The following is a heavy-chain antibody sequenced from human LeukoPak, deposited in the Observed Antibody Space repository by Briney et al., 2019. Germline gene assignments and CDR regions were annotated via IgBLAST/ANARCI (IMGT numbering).Heavy chain of an antibody. CDR2: VTDGGTT. V-gene: IGHV3-15*01. CDR3: TTDNVRGV. Sequence: GGSLRLSCAACGFTVNTAWMSWVRQAPGKGLEWVGRVTDGGTTEYAAPVKGRFTISRDDSKNTLYLQMSGLKSEDTGVYYCTTDNVRGVWGQGILVTVSS. CDR1: GFTVNTAW. J-gene: IGHJ4*02. D-gene: IGHD3-10*01.